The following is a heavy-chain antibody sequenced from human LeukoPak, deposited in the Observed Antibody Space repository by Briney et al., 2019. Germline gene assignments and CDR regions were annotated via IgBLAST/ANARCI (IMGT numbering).Heavy chain of an antibody. D-gene: IGHD1-26*01. CDR2: IGGGGGGT. CDR1: GFTFSTYA. J-gene: IGHJ4*02. V-gene: IGHV3-23*01. CDR3: AKHGSLSFFDD. Sequence: GGSLRLSCAASGFTFSTYAMSWVRQAPGKGLEWVSRIGGGGGGTYYADSVKGRFTISRDNSRNTVYLQMNRLRVEETAVYYCAKHGSLSFFDDWGQGTLVTVSS.